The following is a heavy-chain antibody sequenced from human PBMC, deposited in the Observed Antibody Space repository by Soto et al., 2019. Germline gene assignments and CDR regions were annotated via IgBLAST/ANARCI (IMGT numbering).Heavy chain of an antibody. Sequence: GASVKVSCKASGFTFTSSAVQWVRQARGQRLEWMGWIVVDSGNTNYARKFQGRVTVTTEPSTNTAYMELTGLTSDDTVVYFCARRAYSSAWAHFDHWGQGTRVTVSS. D-gene: IGHD4-4*01. V-gene: IGHV1-58*01. CDR2: IVVDSGNT. CDR1: GFTFTSSA. J-gene: IGHJ4*02. CDR3: ARRAYSSAWAHFDH.